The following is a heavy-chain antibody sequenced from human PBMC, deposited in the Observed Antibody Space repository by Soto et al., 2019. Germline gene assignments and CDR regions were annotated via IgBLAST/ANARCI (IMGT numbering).Heavy chain of an antibody. Sequence: GASVKVSCKASGYTFTSYGISWVRQAPGQGLEWMRWISAYNGNTNYAQKLQGRVTMTTDTSTSTVYMELRSLRSDATAVYYCARDSVGYCSGGSCYEKYNWFDPWGQGTLVTVSS. CDR3: ARDSVGYCSGGSCYEKYNWFDP. V-gene: IGHV1-18*01. CDR2: ISAYNGNT. CDR1: GYTFTSYG. D-gene: IGHD2-15*01. J-gene: IGHJ5*01.